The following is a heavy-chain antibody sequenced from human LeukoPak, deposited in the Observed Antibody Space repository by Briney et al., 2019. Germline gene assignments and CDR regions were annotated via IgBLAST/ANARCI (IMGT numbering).Heavy chain of an antibody. CDR3: AKDMREDYYYYMDV. Sequence: GGSLRLSCVASGFTFSSRDWMTWGRQAPGKGLEGVANIKQDGSEKNYVGSVKGRFTISRDNSKNSLYLQMNSLRAEDTAVYYCAKDMREDYYYYMDVWGKGTTVTISS. CDR1: GFTFSSRDW. D-gene: IGHD3-16*01. V-gene: IGHV3-7*03. J-gene: IGHJ6*03. CDR2: IKQDGSEK.